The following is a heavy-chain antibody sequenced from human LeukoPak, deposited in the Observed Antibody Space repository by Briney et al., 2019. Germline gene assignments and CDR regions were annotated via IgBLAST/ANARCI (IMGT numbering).Heavy chain of an antibody. Sequence: ASVKVSCKASGDIFTSYYMHWVRQAPGQGFEWMGIINPSGGSTNYAQKFQGRVTMTRDTSTSTVYMELSSLRSDDTAVYYCANTRDGYDGNYFVCWGQGTLVTVSS. CDR2: INPSGGST. V-gene: IGHV1-46*01. D-gene: IGHD5-24*01. CDR1: GDIFTSYY. CDR3: ANTRDGYDGNYFVC. J-gene: IGHJ4*02.